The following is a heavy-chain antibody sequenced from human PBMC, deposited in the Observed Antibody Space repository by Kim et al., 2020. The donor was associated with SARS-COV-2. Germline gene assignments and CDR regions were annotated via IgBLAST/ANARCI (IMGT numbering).Heavy chain of an antibody. CDR2: IYYTGST. CDR1: GGSVSSYY. D-gene: IGHD3-16*01. V-gene: IGHV4-59*02. J-gene: IGHJ4*02. CDR3: ARGGDYFEY. Sequence: SETLSLTCTVSGGSVSSYYWSWIRQPPGKGLEWIGYIYYTGSTNYNPSLKSRVTILLDTSKNQFSLKLSHVTAADTAIYYCARGGDYFEYWGQGILVTASS.